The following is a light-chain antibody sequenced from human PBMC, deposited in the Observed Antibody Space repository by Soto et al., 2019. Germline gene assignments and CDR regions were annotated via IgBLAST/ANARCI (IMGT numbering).Light chain of an antibody. CDR1: QSVSRSY. CDR3: HHYET. J-gene: IGKJ1*01. CDR2: GAS. Sequence: EIGLTQSPGTLSLSPGDRATLSCRASQSVSRSYLGWYQQKPGQAPRLLMYGASIRAAGVPDRFSGSGSGTEFTRTISRLEPEDFTVYYCHHYETFGQGTKVDNK. V-gene: IGKV3-20*01.